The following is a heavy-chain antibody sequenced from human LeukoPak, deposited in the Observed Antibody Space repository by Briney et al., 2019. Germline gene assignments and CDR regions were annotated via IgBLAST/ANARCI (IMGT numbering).Heavy chain of an antibody. Sequence: PGGSLRLSCVPSGFTFSSYGMHWVRQAPGKGLEWVAFIRYDGSNKYSADSVKGRFTISRDNSKNTLYLQMNSLRAEDTAVYYCAKGGGAYGFDYFDYWGQGTLVTVSS. J-gene: IGHJ4*02. CDR1: GFTFSSYG. V-gene: IGHV3-30*02. CDR3: AKGGGAYGFDYFDY. D-gene: IGHD4-17*01. CDR2: IRYDGSNK.